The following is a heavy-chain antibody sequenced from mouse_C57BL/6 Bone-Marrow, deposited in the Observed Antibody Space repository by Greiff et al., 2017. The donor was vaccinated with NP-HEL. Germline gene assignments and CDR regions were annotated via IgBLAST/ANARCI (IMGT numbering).Heavy chain of an antibody. CDR2: INPNNGGT. D-gene: IGHD4-1*01. CDR1: GYTFTDYY. CDR3: AREELGYWYFDV. Sequence: EVQLQQSGPELVKPGASVKISCKASGYTFTDYYMNWVKQSHGKSLEWIGDINPNNGGTSYNQKFKGKATLTVDKSSSTASMELRSLTSEDSAVYYCAREELGYWYFDVWGTGTTVTVSS. J-gene: IGHJ1*03. V-gene: IGHV1-26*01.